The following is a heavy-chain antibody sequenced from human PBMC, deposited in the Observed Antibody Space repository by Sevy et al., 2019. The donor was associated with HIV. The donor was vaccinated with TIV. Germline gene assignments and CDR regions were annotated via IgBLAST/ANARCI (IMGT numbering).Heavy chain of an antibody. CDR2: LSGSGGDT. D-gene: IGHD3-22*01. J-gene: IGHJ6*02. CDR1: GFTFRTYA. CDR3: AKDAYYYDGSGYSMSQWYYGMDV. Sequence: GGSLRLSCAASGFTFRTYAMSWVRQAPGKGLEWVSDLSGSGGDTYYADSVKGRFTISRDNSKNTRYLQMSSLRAEDTAVYYCAKDAYYYDGSGYSMSQWYYGMDVWGQGTTVTVSS. V-gene: IGHV3-23*01.